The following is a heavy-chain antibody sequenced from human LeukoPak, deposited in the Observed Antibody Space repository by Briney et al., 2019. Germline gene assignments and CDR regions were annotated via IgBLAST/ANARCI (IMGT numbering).Heavy chain of an antibody. CDR2: IIPIFGTA. CDR1: GYTFTSYY. CDR3: ARTDTAMVTYDPGSPFDP. D-gene: IGHD5-18*01. V-gene: IGHV1-69*13. J-gene: IGHJ5*02. Sequence: GASVKVSCKASGYTFTSYYMHWVRQAPGQGLEWMGGIIPIFGTANYAQKLQGRVTITADESTSTAYMELSSLRSEDTAVYYCARTDTAMVTYDPGSPFDPWGQGTLVTVSS.